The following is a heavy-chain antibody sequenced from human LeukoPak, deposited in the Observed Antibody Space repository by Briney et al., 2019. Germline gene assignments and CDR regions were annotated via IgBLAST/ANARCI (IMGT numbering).Heavy chain of an antibody. CDR3: PKEMAVAGSGVIES. V-gene: IGHV1-18*01. CDR2: ITTYNDNT. J-gene: IGHJ4*02. CDR1: GYTYSSYG. Sequence: ASVKVSCTASGYTYSSYGISWVRQATGQGLEWMGWITTYNDNTHYAQKFQGRVTMTTDTSTNTTYMKLRSLKCADRAVTYFPKEMAVAGSGVIESWGQGTLVTVSS. D-gene: IGHD6-19*01.